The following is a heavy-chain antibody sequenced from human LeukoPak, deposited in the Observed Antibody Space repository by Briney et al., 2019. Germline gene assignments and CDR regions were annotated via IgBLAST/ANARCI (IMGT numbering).Heavy chain of an antibody. Sequence: PSETLSLTCTVSGGSISSYYWSWIRQPPGKGLEWIGYIYYSGSTNYNPSLKSRVTISADTSKNQFSLKLSSVTAADTAVYYCASVKYYYDSSGYPGWFDPWGQGTLVTVSS. CDR3: ASVKYYYDSSGYPGWFDP. CDR2: IYYSGST. V-gene: IGHV4-59*01. D-gene: IGHD3-22*01. CDR1: GGSISSYY. J-gene: IGHJ5*02.